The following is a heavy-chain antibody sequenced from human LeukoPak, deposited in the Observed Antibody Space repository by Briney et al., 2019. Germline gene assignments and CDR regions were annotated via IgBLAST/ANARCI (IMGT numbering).Heavy chain of an antibody. V-gene: IGHV4-39*02. J-gene: IGHJ4*02. D-gene: IGHD4-17*01. CDR2: IYYSGLT. CDR1: GASISSSSAS. Sequence: TSETLSLTCTVSGASISSSSASGGWVRQPPGKGPEWIGSIYYSGLTYDNPSLKSRVSISVDPSKNHFSLKVSSVTAADTAVYYCASGTFDDYGDYDRGDYFDHWGQGTLVTVSS. CDR3: ASGTFDDYGDYDRGDYFDH.